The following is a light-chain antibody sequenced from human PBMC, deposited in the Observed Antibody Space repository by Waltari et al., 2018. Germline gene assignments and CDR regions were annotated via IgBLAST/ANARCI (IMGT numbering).Light chain of an antibody. V-gene: IGKV1-27*01. J-gene: IGKJ1*01. CDR3: QKYDSVPWT. CDR2: AAS. Sequence: DIQMTQSPSSLSASVGDRVTITCRASQDIRNYLAWYQQKPGKVPKLLISAASTLQSGVPSRFSGRESVTDFTLTISSLQPEDVGTYYCQKYDSVPWTFGQGTKVEIK. CDR1: QDIRNY.